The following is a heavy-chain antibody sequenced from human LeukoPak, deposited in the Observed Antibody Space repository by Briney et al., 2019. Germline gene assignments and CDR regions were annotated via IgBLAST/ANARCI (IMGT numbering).Heavy chain of an antibody. V-gene: IGHV3-11*04. CDR3: AREIIAATLDG. J-gene: IGHJ4*02. Sequence: WLSYISISGSDTFYADSVSGRFTISRDNARNSLFLQMNSLTAEDTAVYYCAREIIAATLDGWGQGTLVIVSS. D-gene: IGHD1-26*01. CDR2: ISISGSDT.